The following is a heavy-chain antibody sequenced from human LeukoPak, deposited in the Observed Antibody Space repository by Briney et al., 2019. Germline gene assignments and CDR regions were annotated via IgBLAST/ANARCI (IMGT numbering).Heavy chain of an antibody. CDR2: INPNSGGT. CDR1: GYTFTGYY. CDR3: ARDYNFDYYGSGHAGYYYGMDV. J-gene: IGHJ6*02. D-gene: IGHD3-10*01. V-gene: IGHV1-2*02. Sequence: ASVKVSCKASGYTFTGYYMHWVRQAPGQGLVWMGWINPNSGGTNYAQKFQGRVTMTRDTSISTAYMELSRLRSDDTAVYYCARDYNFDYYGSGHAGYYYGMDVWGQGTTVTVSS.